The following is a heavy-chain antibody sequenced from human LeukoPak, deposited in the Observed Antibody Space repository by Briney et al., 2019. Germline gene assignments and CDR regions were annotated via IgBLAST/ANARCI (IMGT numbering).Heavy chain of an antibody. Sequence: GGSLRLSCAASGFTFSSYAMHWVRQAPGEGLEWVAAISSDGNYKYYADSVQGRFTISRDNSENALYLQMNSLRAEDTAVYYCAKGAGCSGGSCYPEGPYYFDYWGQGTLVTVSS. CDR1: GFTFSSYA. D-gene: IGHD2-15*01. CDR2: ISSDGNYK. CDR3: AKGAGCSGGSCYPEGPYYFDY. J-gene: IGHJ4*02. V-gene: IGHV3-30-3*01.